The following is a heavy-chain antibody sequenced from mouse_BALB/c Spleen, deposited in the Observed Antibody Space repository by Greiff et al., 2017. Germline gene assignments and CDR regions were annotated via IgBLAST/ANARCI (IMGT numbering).Heavy chain of an antibody. D-gene: IGHD1-1*01. CDR2: IWSGGST. J-gene: IGHJ2*01. CDR1: GFSLTSYG. V-gene: IGHV2-2*02. CDR3: ARGGSTVVAHFDY. Sequence: VQLVESGPGLVQPSQSLSITCTVSGFSLTSYGVHWVRQSPGKGLEWLGVIWSGGSTDYNAAFISRLSISKDNSKSQVFFKMNSLQANDTAIYYCARGGSTVVAHFDYWGQGTTLTVSS.